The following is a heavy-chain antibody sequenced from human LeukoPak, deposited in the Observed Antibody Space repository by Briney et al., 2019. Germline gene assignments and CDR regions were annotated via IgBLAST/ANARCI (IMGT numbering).Heavy chain of an antibody. D-gene: IGHD6-6*01. J-gene: IGHJ4*02. V-gene: IGHV3-74*01. CDR3: ARGPNSNWSGLDF. CDR2: ISPTGSTT. CDR1: GFTFSTYS. Sequence: GGSLRFSCAASGFTFSTYSMNWVRQAPGKGLEWVSRISPTGSTTSYADSVKGRFTVSRDNAKNTLYLQVNNLRAEDTAVYYCARGPNSNWSGLDFWGQGTLLTVSS.